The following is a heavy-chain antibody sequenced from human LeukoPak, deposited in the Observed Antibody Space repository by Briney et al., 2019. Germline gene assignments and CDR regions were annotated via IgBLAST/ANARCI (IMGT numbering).Heavy chain of an antibody. V-gene: IGHV3-21*01. Sequence: PGGYLRLYCAASGFTFNSYSMNWLRQAPGKGLEWVSSISSSSSYIYYADSVKGRFTISRDNAKNSLYLQMNSLRAENTAVDYCARYGEEEWELRLGDFDIWGQGTMVTVSS. CDR2: ISSSSSYI. CDR1: GFTFNSYS. CDR3: ARYGEEEWELRLGDFDI. J-gene: IGHJ3*02. D-gene: IGHD1-26*01.